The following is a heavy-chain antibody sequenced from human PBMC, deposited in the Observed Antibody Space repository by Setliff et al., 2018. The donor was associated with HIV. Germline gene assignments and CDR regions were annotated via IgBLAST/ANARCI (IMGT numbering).Heavy chain of an antibody. CDR1: VHTFASYG. J-gene: IGHJ4*02. CDR2: ISAYNVNA. Sequence: ASVKVSCKASVHTFASYGIGWLRRAPGQGLEWLGWISAYNVNAPNAQKSQGRVTMTIDIPTTTAYIEMRSLRFDDTAVYYCATARPGARFDVWGQGTLVTVSS. V-gene: IGHV1-18*01. CDR3: ATARPGARFDV. D-gene: IGHD6-6*01.